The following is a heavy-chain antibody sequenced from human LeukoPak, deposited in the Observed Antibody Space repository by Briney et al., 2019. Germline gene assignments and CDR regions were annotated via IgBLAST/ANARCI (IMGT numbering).Heavy chain of an antibody. CDR1: GFTFDDYA. J-gene: IGHJ4*02. V-gene: IGHV3-9*01. CDR2: ISWNSGSI. Sequence: PGGSLRLSCAASGFTFDDYAMHWVRQAPGKGLEWVSGISWNSGSIGYADSVKGRFTISRDNAKNSLYLQMNSLRAEDTALYYCAKGYYDSSGTPYFDYWGQGTLVTVSS. CDR3: AKGYYDSSGTPYFDY. D-gene: IGHD3-22*01.